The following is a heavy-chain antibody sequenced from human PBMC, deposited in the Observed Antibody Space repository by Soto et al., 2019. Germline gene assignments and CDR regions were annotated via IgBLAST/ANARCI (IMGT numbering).Heavy chain of an antibody. J-gene: IGHJ4*02. Sequence: QVQLQESGPGLVKPSGTLSLTCAVSGGSISSGNWWSWVRQPPGKGLEWIGEIYHSGSTNYNPSRKWRVTISVDKSKNQFSLKLSSVTAADTAVYYCARGGVTSVVTQFDSWGQGTLVTVSS. D-gene: IGHD4-17*01. CDR1: GGSISSGNW. CDR2: IYHSGST. V-gene: IGHV4-4*02. CDR3: ARGGVTSVVTQFDS.